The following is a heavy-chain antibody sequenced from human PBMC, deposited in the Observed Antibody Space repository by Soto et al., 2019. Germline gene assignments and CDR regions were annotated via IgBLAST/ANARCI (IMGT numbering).Heavy chain of an antibody. CDR2: ISSSGSTI. J-gene: IGHJ4*02. Sequence: PGGSLRLSCAASGFTFSSYEMNWVRQAPGKGLEWVSYISSSGSTIYYADSVKGRFTISRDNAKNSLYLQMNSLRAEDTAVYYCARYGWWELQSTPFDYRGQGTLVTVSS. V-gene: IGHV3-48*03. CDR3: ARYGWWELQSTPFDY. CDR1: GFTFSSYE. D-gene: IGHD1-26*01.